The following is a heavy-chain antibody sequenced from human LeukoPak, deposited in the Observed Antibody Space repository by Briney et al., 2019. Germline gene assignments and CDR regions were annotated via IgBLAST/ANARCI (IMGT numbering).Heavy chain of an antibody. Sequence: SVKVSCKASGGTFSSYAISWVRQAPGQGLEWMGGIISIFGTANYAQKFQGRVTITADESTSTAYMELSSLRSEDTAVYYCAPDYYGSGRDRYFDYWGQGTLVTVSS. CDR3: APDYYGSGRDRYFDY. CDR2: IISIFGTA. J-gene: IGHJ4*02. CDR1: GGTFSSYA. V-gene: IGHV1-69*13. D-gene: IGHD3-10*01.